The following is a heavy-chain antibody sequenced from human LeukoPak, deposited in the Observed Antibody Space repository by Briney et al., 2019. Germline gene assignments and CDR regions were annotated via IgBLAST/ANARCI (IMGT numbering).Heavy chain of an antibody. Sequence: PGGSLRLSCAASGFTFSSYSMNWVRQAPGKGLEWVSVIYSGGSRYYADSVKGRFTISRDESKNTLYLQMNSLRAEDTAVYYCARDLVSYYGMDVWGQGTTVTVSS. J-gene: IGHJ6*02. D-gene: IGHD6-6*01. CDR2: IYSGGSR. CDR3: ARDLVSYYGMDV. V-gene: IGHV3-66*01. CDR1: GFTFSSYS.